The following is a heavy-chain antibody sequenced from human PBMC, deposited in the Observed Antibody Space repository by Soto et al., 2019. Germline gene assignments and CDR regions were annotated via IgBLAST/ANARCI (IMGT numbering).Heavy chain of an antibody. CDR2: IYYSGST. V-gene: IGHV4-39*01. J-gene: IGHJ4*02. CDR3: ARQATKSFDY. Sequence: SETLSLTCTVSGGSISSSSYYWGWIRQPPGKGLEWIGSIYYSGSTYYNPSLKSRVTISVDTSKNQFSLKLSSVTAADTAVYYCARQATKSFDYWGQGTLVTSPQ. CDR1: GGSISSSSYY. D-gene: IGHD5-12*01.